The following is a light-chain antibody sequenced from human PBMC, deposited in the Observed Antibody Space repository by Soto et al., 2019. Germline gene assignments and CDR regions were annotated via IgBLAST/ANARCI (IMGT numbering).Light chain of an antibody. CDR1: QTISSW. J-gene: IGKJ1*01. CDR3: QHYNSYSEA. Sequence: DITLTQCTSIRSGSLGDSVTITGRASQTISSWLAWYQQKPGKAPKLLIYKASTLKSGVPSRFSGSGSGTEFTLTISSLQPDDFATYYCQHYNSYSEALGQGTKVDIK. V-gene: IGKV1-5*03. CDR2: KAS.